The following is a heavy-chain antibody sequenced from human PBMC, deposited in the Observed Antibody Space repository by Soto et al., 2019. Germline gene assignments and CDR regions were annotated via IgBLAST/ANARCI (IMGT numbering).Heavy chain of an antibody. CDR3: ARQVPPDDSSD. V-gene: IGHV1-8*01. Sequence: GASVKVSCKASGYTFTSYDINWVRQAPGQGLEWVGWINPTSEYTAHAQKFQGRVTLTREISTATAYMELNSQTSEDTAVYFCARQVPPDDSSDWGPGTPVTVSS. D-gene: IGHD1-1*01. J-gene: IGHJ4*02. CDR2: INPTSEYT. CDR1: GYTFTSYD.